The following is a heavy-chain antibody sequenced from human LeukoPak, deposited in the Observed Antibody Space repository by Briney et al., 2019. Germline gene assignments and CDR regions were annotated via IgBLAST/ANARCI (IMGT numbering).Heavy chain of an antibody. CDR1: GGSISSSSYY. Sequence: SETLSLTCTVSGGSISSSSYYWGWIRQPPGKGLEWIGSIYYSGSTYYNPSLKSRVTISVDTSKNQFSLKLSSVTAADTAVYYCARGDCSSTTCYSPMDVWGKGTTVTVSS. V-gene: IGHV4-39*07. CDR3: ARGDCSSTTCYSPMDV. D-gene: IGHD2-2*01. J-gene: IGHJ6*03. CDR2: IYYSGST.